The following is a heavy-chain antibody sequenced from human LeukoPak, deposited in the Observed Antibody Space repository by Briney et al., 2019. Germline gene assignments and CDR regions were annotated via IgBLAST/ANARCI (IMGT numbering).Heavy chain of an antibody. CDR2: IYYSGST. Sequence: PSETLSLTCTVSGGSISSNNYYWGWIRQSPGKGLEWIGSIYYSGSTNYNPSLKSRVTISVDTSKNQFSLKLSSVTAADTAVYYCARADDFGEGDCWGQGTLVTVSS. V-gene: IGHV4-39*01. D-gene: IGHD3-10*01. CDR3: ARADDFGEGDC. J-gene: IGHJ4*02. CDR1: GGSISSNNYY.